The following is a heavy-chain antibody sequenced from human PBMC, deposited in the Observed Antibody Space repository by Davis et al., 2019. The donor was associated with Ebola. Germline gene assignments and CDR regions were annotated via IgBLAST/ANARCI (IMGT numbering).Heavy chain of an antibody. J-gene: IGHJ4*02. CDR2: IFPGDSDI. D-gene: IGHD3-22*01. CDR1: GYSFSNYW. V-gene: IGHV5-51*01. Sequence: GESLKISCKGSGYSFSNYWIAWVRQIPGKGLEWMGIIFPGDSDIRYSPSFQGQVTISADESISSAYLQWSSLKASDTAMYYCARLSSGYEASFDYWGQGTLVTVSS. CDR3: ARLSSGYEASFDY.